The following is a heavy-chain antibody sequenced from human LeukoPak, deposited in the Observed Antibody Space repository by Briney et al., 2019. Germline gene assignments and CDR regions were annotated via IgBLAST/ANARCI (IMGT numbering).Heavy chain of an antibody. CDR1: GFTFSSYG. D-gene: IGHD5-18*01. V-gene: IGHV3-30*18. CDR2: ISYDGSNK. Sequence: GGSLRLSCAASGFTFSSYGMHWVRQAPGKGLGRVAVISYDGSNKYYADSVKGRFTNSRDNSKNTLYLQMNSLRAEDTAVYYCAKPFFGDTAMVTDAFDIWGQGTMVTVSS. CDR3: AKPFFGDTAMVTDAFDI. J-gene: IGHJ3*02.